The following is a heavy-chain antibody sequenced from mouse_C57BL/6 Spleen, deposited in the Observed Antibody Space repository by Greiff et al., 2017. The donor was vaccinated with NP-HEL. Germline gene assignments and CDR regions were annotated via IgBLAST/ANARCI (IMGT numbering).Heavy chain of an antibody. CDR2: INPNNGGT. J-gene: IGHJ3*01. D-gene: IGHD2-3*01. CDR3: ARRDDGYYEDWFAY. Sequence: EVQLQQSGPELVKPGASVKISCKASGYTFTDYYMNWVKQSHGKSLEWIGDINPNNGGTSYNQKFKGKATLTVDKSSSTAYMELRSLTSEDSAVYYCARRDDGYYEDWFAYWGQGTLVTVSA. CDR1: GYTFTDYY. V-gene: IGHV1-26*01.